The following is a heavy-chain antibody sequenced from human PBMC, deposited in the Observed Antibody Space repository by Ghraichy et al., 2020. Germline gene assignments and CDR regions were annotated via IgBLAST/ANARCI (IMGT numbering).Heavy chain of an antibody. CDR3: ARDLLSPPYCDSWSGYYLHYDYGMDV. V-gene: IGHV4-31*02. J-gene: IGHJ6*01. D-gene: IGHD3-3*01. Sequence: EWIGYIYYRWSTYYNPSLQSRVTISVDTSKNQFSLKLRSVTAADTSVYYCARDLLSPPYCDSWSGYYLHYDYGMDVW. CDR2: IYYRWST.